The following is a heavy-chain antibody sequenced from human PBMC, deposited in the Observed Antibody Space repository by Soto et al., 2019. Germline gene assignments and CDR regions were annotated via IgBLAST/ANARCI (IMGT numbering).Heavy chain of an antibody. V-gene: IGHV4-34*01. CDR3: ARAAVGIVGASTIYYYYMDA. D-gene: IGHD3-3*01. CDR2: VNHGGTT. J-gene: IGHJ6*03. Sequence: WTWIRQAPGKGLEWIGDVNHGGTTNYNPSLKSRVTISVDTSKNQFSLELTSVTAADTAVYYCARAAVGIVGASTIYYYYMDAWGKGTTVTVSS.